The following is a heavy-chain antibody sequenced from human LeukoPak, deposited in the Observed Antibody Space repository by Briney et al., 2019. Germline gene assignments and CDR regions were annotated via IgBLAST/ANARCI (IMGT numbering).Heavy chain of an antibody. J-gene: IGHJ4*02. V-gene: IGHV3-23*01. CDR3: AKSYYYDSSGYYYTVATDY. CDR2: ISGSGGST. Sequence: GGSLRLSCAASGFTFSSYAMSWVRQAPGKGLEWVSAISGSGGSTYYADSVKGRFTISRDNSKNTLYLQMNSLRAEDTAVYYCAKSYYYDSSGYYYTVATDYWGQGTLVTVSS. CDR1: GFTFSSYA. D-gene: IGHD3-22*01.